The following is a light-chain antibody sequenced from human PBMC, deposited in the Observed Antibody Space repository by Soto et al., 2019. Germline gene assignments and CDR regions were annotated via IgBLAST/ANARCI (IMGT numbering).Light chain of an antibody. V-gene: IGKV3-15*01. CDR1: QSVSGN. J-gene: IGKJ2*01. CDR3: QQYSTLPHT. CDR2: DTS. Sequence: EIVMTQSPDTLSVSPGERATLSCRASQSVSGNLAWYQQKPGQAPRLLIYDTSTRATGIPARFSGSGSGTEFTLTISSLQSEDFVLYYCQQYSTLPHTFGQGTKLEV.